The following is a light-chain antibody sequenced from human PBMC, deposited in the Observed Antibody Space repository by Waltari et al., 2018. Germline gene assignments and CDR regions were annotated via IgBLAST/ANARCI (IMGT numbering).Light chain of an antibody. V-gene: IGLV3-19*01. Sequence: SSDLTQDPAVSVALGQTVRITCHGDILRTYDGNWCRQKPGQPPELVIYGKNNRPSGIPDRFSASSSGNTASLIITGAQAEDEADYYCSSRELSGHVVFGGGTRLTVL. CDR3: SSRELSGHVV. CDR1: ILRTYD. CDR2: GKN. J-gene: IGLJ2*01.